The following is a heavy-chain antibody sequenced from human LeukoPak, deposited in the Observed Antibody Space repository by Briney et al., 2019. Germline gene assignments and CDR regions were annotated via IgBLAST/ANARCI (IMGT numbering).Heavy chain of an antibody. Sequence: GGSLRLSCAASGFTFTNYAMSWVRQVPGKGLEWVSGISGGGGSTYYADSVKGRFTISKDNSKNTLYLQMNSLRAEDTAVYYCARSSNYGRFDYWGQGTLVTVSS. V-gene: IGHV3-23*01. D-gene: IGHD4-11*01. CDR3: ARSSNYGRFDY. CDR2: ISGGGGST. CDR1: GFTFTNYA. J-gene: IGHJ4*02.